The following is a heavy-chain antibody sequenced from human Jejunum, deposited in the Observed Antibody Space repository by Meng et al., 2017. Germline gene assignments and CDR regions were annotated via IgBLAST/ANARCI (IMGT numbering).Heavy chain of an antibody. CDR1: GFTVSSNY. CDR2: IYAGGGT. D-gene: IGHD6-19*01. CDR3: ARDRLVAVAGTDDY. J-gene: IGHJ4*02. V-gene: IGHV3-66*02. Sequence: GESLKISCAASGFTVSSNYMSWVRQAPGKGLEWVSVIYAGGGTYYADSVKGRFTVSRDNSKGTLYLQMNSLRPEDTAVYYCARDRLVAVAGTDDYWGQGTLVTVSS.